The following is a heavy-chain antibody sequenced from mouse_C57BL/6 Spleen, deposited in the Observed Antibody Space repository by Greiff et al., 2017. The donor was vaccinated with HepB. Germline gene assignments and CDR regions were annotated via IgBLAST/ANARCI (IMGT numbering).Heavy chain of an antibody. CDR1: GYTFTSYW. Sequence: QVQLKQPGAELVKPGASVKMSCKASGYTFTSYWITWVKQRPGQGLEWIGDIYPGSGSTNYNEKFKSKATLTVDTSSSTAYMQLSSLTSEDSAVYYCARGYYYGSSLLYFDYWGQGTTLTVSS. D-gene: IGHD1-1*01. V-gene: IGHV1-55*01. CDR2: IYPGSGST. CDR3: ARGYYYGSSLLYFDY. J-gene: IGHJ2*01.